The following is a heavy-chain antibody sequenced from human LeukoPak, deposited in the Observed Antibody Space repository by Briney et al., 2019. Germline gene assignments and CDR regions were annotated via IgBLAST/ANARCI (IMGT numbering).Heavy chain of an antibody. CDR1: GYTFTSYG. CDR2: IIPIFGTA. V-gene: IGHV1-69*05. CDR3: ARGTYYYDSSGYYPPSVYYMDV. J-gene: IGHJ6*03. Sequence: SVKVSCKASGYTFTSYGISWVRQAPGQGLEWMGGIIPIFGTANYAQKFQGRVTITTDESTSTAYMELSSLRSEDTAVYYCARGTYYYDSSGYYPPSVYYMDVWGKGTTVTVSS. D-gene: IGHD3-22*01.